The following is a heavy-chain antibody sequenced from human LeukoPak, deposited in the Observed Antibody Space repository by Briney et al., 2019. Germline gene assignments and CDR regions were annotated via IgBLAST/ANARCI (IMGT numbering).Heavy chain of an antibody. J-gene: IGHJ6*03. Sequence: SVKVPCKASGGTFSSYAISWVRQAPGQGLEWMGGIIPIFGTANYAQKFQGRVTITADESTSTAYMELSSLRSEDTAVYYCARDLEPKGYYYMDVWGKGTTVTISS. CDR1: GGTFSSYA. D-gene: IGHD1-1*01. V-gene: IGHV1-69*13. CDR3: ARDLEPKGYYYMDV. CDR2: IIPIFGTA.